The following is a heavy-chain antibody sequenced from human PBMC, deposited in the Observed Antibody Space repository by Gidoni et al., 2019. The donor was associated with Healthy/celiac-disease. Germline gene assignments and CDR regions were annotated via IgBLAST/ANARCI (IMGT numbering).Heavy chain of an antibody. V-gene: IGHV4-34*01. CDR1: GGSFSGYY. J-gene: IGHJ4*02. CDR3: ARGPRRGRGYYFDY. CDR2: INHSGST. Sequence: QVQLQQWGAGLLKPSETLSLTCAVYGGSFSGYYWSWIRQPPGKGLEWIGEINHSGSTNYNPSLKSRVTISVDTSKNQFSLKRSSVTAADTAVYYWARGPRRGRGYYFDYWGQGTLVTVSS. D-gene: IGHD3-16*01.